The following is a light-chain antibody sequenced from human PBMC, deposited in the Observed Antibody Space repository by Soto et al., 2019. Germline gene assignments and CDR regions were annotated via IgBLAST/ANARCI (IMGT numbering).Light chain of an antibody. CDR3: QKFNTAPLT. CDR1: QDISVY. V-gene: IGKV1-27*01. CDR2: SAS. J-gene: IGKJ5*01. Sequence: DIPMTQSPSSLSASVGDRVTITCRASQDISVYLAWYQQKPEKVPKLLIYSASTLQSGVPSRFSGSGSGTEFTLTISSLQPEDVATYFCQKFNTAPLTFGQGTRLEIK.